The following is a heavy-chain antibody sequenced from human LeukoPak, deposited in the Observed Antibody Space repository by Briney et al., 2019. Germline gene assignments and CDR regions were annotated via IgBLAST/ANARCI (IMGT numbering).Heavy chain of an antibody. J-gene: IGHJ4*02. CDR3: ARYGGSGTYFFGY. Sequence: SQTLSLTCTVSGDSISSGDYYWSWIRQPPGKGLEWIGYIYYSGNTYYNPSLQSRVTISVDTSKNQFSLNLSSVTAADTAVYYCARYGGSGTYFFGYWGQGTLVTVSS. CDR1: GDSISSGDYY. CDR2: IYYSGNT. V-gene: IGHV4-30-4*08. D-gene: IGHD3-10*01.